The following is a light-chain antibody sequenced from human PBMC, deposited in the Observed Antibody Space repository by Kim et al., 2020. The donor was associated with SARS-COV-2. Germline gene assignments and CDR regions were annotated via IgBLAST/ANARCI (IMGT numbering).Light chain of an antibody. CDR2: FTT. V-gene: IGKV3-20*01. CDR3: QQYGSIPST. CDR1: TSVISNS. Sequence: PPEESTHLFCRASTSVISNSLARYQQKPGQAPRLLIYFTTARASGIPDRFSGSGSGTDFTLTISKLEPEDFAVFYCQQYGSIPSTVGQGTRLEIK. J-gene: IGKJ5*01.